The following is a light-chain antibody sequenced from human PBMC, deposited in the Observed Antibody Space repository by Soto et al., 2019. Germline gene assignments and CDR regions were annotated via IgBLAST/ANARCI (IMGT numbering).Light chain of an antibody. CDR2: WAS. Sequence: DIVMTQSPDSLAVSLGERATINCKSSQSILYRSNNKNYLAWYRQKPGQPPKLLIYWASIRESGVPDRISGSGSGTDFTLTISSLQAEDVAVYYCQQYYSTPPYTFGQGTKLEFK. CDR1: QSILYRSNNKNY. J-gene: IGKJ2*01. CDR3: QQYYSTPPYT. V-gene: IGKV4-1*01.